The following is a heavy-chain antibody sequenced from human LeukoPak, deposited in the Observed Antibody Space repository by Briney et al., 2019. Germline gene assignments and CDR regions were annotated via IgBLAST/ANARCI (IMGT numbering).Heavy chain of an antibody. J-gene: IGHJ4*02. V-gene: IGHV3-30*02. D-gene: IGHD6-13*01. CDR3: ARVRGYSSSWNPNYYFDY. CDR2: IRYDGSNK. Sequence: GGSLRLSCAASGFTFGSYGMHWVRQAPGKGLEWVAFIRYDGSNKYYADSVKGRFTISRDNAKNSLYLQMNSLRAEDTALYHCARVRGYSSSWNPNYYFDYWGQGTLVTVSS. CDR1: GFTFGSYG.